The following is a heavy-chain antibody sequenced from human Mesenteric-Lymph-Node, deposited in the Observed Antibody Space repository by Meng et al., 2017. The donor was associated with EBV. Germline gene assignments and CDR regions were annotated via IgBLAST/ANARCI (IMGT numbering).Heavy chain of an antibody. CDR2: ISSSGTNI. V-gene: IGHV3-11*01. CDR1: TFTFSDYY. CDR3: TRAEDGIRYLHH. Sequence: VQLGGVGGGLVQPGWSLRLTCAASTFTFSDYYMSWIRQAPGKGLEWVSYISSSGTNIYYADSVKGRFTISRDNAKNSLYLQMNSLRAEDTAVYYCTRAEDGIRYLHHWGQGTLVTVSS. J-gene: IGHJ4*02. D-gene: IGHD3-9*01.